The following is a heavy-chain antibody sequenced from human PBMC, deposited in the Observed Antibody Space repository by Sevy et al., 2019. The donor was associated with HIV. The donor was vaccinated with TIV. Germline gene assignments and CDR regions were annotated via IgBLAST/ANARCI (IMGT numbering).Heavy chain of an antibody. D-gene: IGHD3-16*01. CDR2: IIPIFGTA. CDR3: ALSGEGWGSFDP. V-gene: IGHV1-69*13. Sequence: ASVKVSCKASGGTFSSYAISWVRQAPGQGLEWMGGIIPIFGTANYAQKFQGRVTITADESTSTAYMELSSLRSEDTAVYYWALSGEGWGSFDPWGQGTLVTVSS. J-gene: IGHJ5*02. CDR1: GGTFSSYA.